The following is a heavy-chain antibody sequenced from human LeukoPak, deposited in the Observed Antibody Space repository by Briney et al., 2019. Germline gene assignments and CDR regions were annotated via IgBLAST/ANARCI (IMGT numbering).Heavy chain of an antibody. J-gene: IGHJ4*02. CDR3: ARSSRNGYNQNFDH. D-gene: IGHD5-24*01. CDR1: GSNFSTYW. CDR2: NYPGGSET. Sequence: KSGESLKICSKGLGSNFSTYWNAFLRQRPGKGLEWMGINYPGGSETRYDPSFQGQVTISADRSTRTAYLQRSRLRASESATYHCARSSRNGYNQNFDHWGQGTLVTVSS. V-gene: IGHV5-51*01.